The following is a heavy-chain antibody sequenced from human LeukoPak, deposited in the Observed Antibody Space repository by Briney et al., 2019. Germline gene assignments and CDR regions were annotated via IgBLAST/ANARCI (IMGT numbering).Heavy chain of an antibody. J-gene: IGHJ2*01. CDR3: ARDTTYYYDSRSEDWYFDL. CDR1: GFTFSSYG. V-gene: IGHV3-30*03. Sequence: GGSLRLSCAASGFTFSSYGMHWVRQAPGKGLEWVAVISYDGSNKYYADSVKGRFTISRDNSKNTLYLQMNSLRAEDTAVYYCARDTTYYYDSRSEDWYFDLWGRGTLVTVSS. D-gene: IGHD3-22*01. CDR2: ISYDGSNK.